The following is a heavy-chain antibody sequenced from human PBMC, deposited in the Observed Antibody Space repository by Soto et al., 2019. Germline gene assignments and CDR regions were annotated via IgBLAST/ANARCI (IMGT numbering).Heavy chain of an antibody. CDR3: ATAGGRSGIYDISSSYYFGY. V-gene: IGHV3-30*03. J-gene: IGHJ4*02. CDR1: GFTFSSYG. CDR2: ISYDGSNT. Sequence: QVQLVESGGGVVQPGRSLRLSCVASGFTFSSYGMHWVRQAPGKGLEWVAIISYDGSNTYYADSVKGRFTISRDNSKNRLYLQMNSVRAEDTSLYYCATAGGRSGIYDISSSYYFGYWGQGTLVTVSS. D-gene: IGHD1-26*01.